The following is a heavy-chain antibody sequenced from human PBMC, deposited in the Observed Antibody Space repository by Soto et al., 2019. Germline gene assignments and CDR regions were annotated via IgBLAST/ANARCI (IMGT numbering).Heavy chain of an antibody. Sequence: TPSITCATFRDAASTNSEAWNWIRQSPSRSLEWLGRTYYRSKWYNDYEVSVKSRITIKPDTSKKRLCLQVNSVNPEDTAVYYCARIAVGSTDYYDYGMDVWGQGTTVTVSS. CDR3: ARIAVGSTDYYDYGMDV. V-gene: IGHV6-1*01. D-gene: IGHD6-19*01. J-gene: IGHJ6*02. CDR1: RDAASTNSEA. CDR2: TYYRSKWYN.